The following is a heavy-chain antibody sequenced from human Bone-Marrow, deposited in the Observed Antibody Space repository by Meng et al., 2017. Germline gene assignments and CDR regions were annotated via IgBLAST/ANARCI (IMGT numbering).Heavy chain of an antibody. D-gene: IGHD6-19*01. Sequence: SLKISCASSGFTFDDYAMHWVRQAPGKGLEWVSGISWNSGSIGYADSVKGRFTISRANAKNSLYLQMNSLRAEDTALYYCAKEEGGSSGWYGYYYYVMDVWGQGTTVTVSS. CDR1: GFTFDDYA. J-gene: IGHJ6*02. CDR2: ISWNSGSI. CDR3: AKEEGGSSGWYGYYYYVMDV. V-gene: IGHV3-9*01.